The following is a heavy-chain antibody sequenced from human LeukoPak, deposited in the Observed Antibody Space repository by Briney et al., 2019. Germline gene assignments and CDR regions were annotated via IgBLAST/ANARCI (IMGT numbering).Heavy chain of an antibody. CDR2: TFYRSKWYN. CDR1: GDSVSSNTAA. CDR3: ARDGWPAFDY. V-gene: IGHV6-1*01. J-gene: IGHJ4*02. D-gene: IGHD2-15*01. Sequence: SQTLSLTCAISGDSVSSNTAAWNWTRQSPSRGLEWLGRTFYRSKWYNDYAVSVQSRITLNPDTSKDQFSLQLSSVTPEDTAVYYCARDGWPAFDYWGQGTLVTVSS.